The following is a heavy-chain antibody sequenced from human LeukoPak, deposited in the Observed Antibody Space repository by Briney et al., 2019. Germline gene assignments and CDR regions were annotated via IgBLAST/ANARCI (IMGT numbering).Heavy chain of an antibody. CDR1: GGSISSSGYY. D-gene: IGHD1-26*01. J-gene: IGHJ5*02. Sequence: PSETLSLTXTVSGGSISSSGYYWSWIRQPPGNGLEWIASIYYSGSTYYNPSLKSRVTISVDTSKNQLSLKLSSLTAADTAVYYCARHEYSGSYYGLSWFDPWGQGTLVTVSS. CDR2: IYYSGST. V-gene: IGHV4-39*01. CDR3: ARHEYSGSYYGLSWFDP.